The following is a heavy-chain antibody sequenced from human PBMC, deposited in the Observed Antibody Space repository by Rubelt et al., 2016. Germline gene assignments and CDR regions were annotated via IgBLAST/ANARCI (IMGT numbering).Heavy chain of an antibody. V-gene: IGHV3-53*01. CDR2: IHSGGST. J-gene: IGHJ4*02. Sequence: EVQLVESGGGLIQPGGSLRLSCAASGLTVSSNYMTWVRQVPGKGLEWVSIIHSGGSTYYADSVKGRFTISRDDSKNTLYLQMNSLVAEDTAVYYCARAKIAARPFDCWGPGTLVTVSS. CDR3: ARAKIAARPFDC. D-gene: IGHD6-6*01. CDR1: GLTVSSNY.